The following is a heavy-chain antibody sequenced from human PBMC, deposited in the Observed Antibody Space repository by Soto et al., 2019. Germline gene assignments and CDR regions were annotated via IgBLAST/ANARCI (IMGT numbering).Heavy chain of an antibody. D-gene: IGHD3-10*01. J-gene: IGHJ4*02. CDR2: INAYNGNT. Sequence: QVQLVQSGAEVKKSGASVKVSCKGSGYTFDIYGISWVRQAPGQGLEWMGWINAYNGNTDYAQKFQGRVTMTTDTSXXTASMEVRTLISDDTAVYYCARAIAAGYGHTTLDYWGQGTLVTVSS. CDR1: GYTFDIYG. V-gene: IGHV1-18*01. CDR3: ARAIAAGYGHTTLDY.